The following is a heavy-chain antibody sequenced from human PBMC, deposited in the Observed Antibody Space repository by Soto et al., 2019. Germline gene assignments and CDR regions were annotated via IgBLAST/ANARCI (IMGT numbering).Heavy chain of an antibody. CDR1: GYSFTDYH. V-gene: IGHV1-2*04. CDR3: ARGHSTDCSNGVCSFFYNHEMDV. J-gene: IGHJ6*02. CDR2: INPKSGGT. Sequence: ASVKVSCKASGYSFTDYHIHWVRQAPGQGLEWLGRINPKSGGTSTAQKFQGWVTMTRDRTISTVYMELTRLRSDDTAVYFCARGHSTDCSNGVCSFFYNHEMDVWGQGTTVTVSS. D-gene: IGHD2-8*01.